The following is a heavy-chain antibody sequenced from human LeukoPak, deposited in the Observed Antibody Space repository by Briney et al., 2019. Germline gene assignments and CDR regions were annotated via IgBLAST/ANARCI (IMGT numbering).Heavy chain of an antibody. Sequence: PSQTLSLACAVSGGSISSGGYSWSWIRQPPGKGLEWIGYIYHSGSTSYNPSLKSRVTISVDRSKNQFSLKLSSVTAADTAVYYCARGGTSIDFDYWGQGTLVTVSS. CDR1: GGSISSGGYS. J-gene: IGHJ4*02. D-gene: IGHD3-16*01. V-gene: IGHV4-30-2*01. CDR2: IYHSGST. CDR3: ARGGTSIDFDY.